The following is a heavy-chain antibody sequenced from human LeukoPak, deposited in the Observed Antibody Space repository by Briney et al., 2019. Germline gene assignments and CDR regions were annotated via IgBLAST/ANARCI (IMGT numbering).Heavy chain of an antibody. CDR1: GFTFSDYY. CDR3: ARVYSSGWNEYFQH. Sequence: PGGSLRLSCAASGFTFSDYYMSWIRQAPGKGLEWVSYISSSDSTIYYADSVKGRFTISRDNAKNSLYLQMNSLRAEDTAVYYCARVYSSGWNEYFQHWGQGTLVTVSS. V-gene: IGHV3-11*01. J-gene: IGHJ1*01. CDR2: ISSSDSTI. D-gene: IGHD6-19*01.